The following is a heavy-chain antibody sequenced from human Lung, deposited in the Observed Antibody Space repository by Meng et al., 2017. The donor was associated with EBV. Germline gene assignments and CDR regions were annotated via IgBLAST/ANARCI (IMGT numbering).Heavy chain of an antibody. CDR2: VYRSGST. CDR3: ARAKWGHSYGSEALYFNH. CDR1: RGSISSDTFS. J-gene: IGHJ4*02. D-gene: IGHD5-18*01. V-gene: IGHV4-30-2*01. Sequence: PLQECGSGLLTPSQTLSLTCAVSRGSISSDTFSWNWIRQRPGKGLEWIGFVYRSGSTYYNPSLKSRVIISVDRSNNQFSLELNSVSAADTAVYYCARAKWGHSYGSEALYFNHWGPGTLVTVSS.